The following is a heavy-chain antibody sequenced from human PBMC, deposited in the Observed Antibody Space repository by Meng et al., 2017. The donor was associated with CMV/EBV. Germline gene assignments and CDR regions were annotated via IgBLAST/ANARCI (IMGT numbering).Heavy chain of an antibody. V-gene: IGHV3-23*01. D-gene: IGHD2-15*01. CDR2: ISGSGDST. Sequence: SGFTFCSFAMTWVRQAPGRGLEWVSHISGSGDSTYYADSVKGRFTISRDNSKNTLYLQMNSLRAEDTALYYCAAARWTATDYWYLDLWGRGTLVTVSS. CDR1: GFTFCSFA. CDR3: AAARWTATDYWYLDL. J-gene: IGHJ2*01.